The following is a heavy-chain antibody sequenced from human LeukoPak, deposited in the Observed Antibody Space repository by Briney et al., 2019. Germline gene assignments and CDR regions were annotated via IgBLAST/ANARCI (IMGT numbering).Heavy chain of an antibody. CDR3: ARQEQWLVRGFDL. CDR2: IHYSRGI. J-gene: IGHJ5*02. Sequence: SETLSLTCTVSGGSIRTYHWSWIRQPPGKGLEWIGYIHYSRGINYNPSLKSRVTISADTPKNQFSLKLNSVTAADTAVYYCARQEQWLVRGFDLWGQGTLVTVSS. CDR1: GGSIRTYH. D-gene: IGHD6-19*01. V-gene: IGHV4-59*08.